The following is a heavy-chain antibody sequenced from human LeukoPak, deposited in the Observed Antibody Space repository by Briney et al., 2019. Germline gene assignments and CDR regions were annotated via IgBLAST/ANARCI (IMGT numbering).Heavy chain of an antibody. J-gene: IGHJ4*02. Sequence: ASVKVSCKASGYTFTSYGISWVRQAPGQGLEWMGWISAYNGNTNYAQKLQGRVTMTTDTSTSTAYMELRSLRSDDTAVYYCAKSPSVGTIFGVVITGFDYWGQGTLVTVSS. CDR2: ISAYNGNT. CDR3: AKSPSVGTIFGVVITGFDY. D-gene: IGHD3-3*01. CDR1: GYTFTSYG. V-gene: IGHV1-18*01.